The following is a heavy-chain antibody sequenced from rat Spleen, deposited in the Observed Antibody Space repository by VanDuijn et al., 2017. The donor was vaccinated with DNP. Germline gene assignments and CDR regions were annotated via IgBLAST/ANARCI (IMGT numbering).Heavy chain of an antibody. CDR3: ARGSDGVWLAY. V-gene: IGHV1-43*01. CDR2: INTGSGAT. J-gene: IGHJ3*01. CDR1: GYTFTTYY. Sequence: QVQLQQSGAELAKPDSSVKISCRASGYTFTTYYITWIKQTKGQGREYLGYINTGSGATNYNEKFKGKATLTADKSSSTAFMHLSSLTPDESAVYYCARGSDGVWLAYWGQGTLVTVSS. D-gene: IGHD4-3*01.